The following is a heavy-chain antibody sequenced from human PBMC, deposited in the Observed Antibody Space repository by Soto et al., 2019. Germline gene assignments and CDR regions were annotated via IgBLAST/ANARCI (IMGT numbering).Heavy chain of an antibody. D-gene: IGHD3-16*01. Sequence: GGSLRLSCAASGFTFSSYAMSWVRQAPGKGLEWVSAISGSGGSTYSADSVKGRFTISRDNSKNILYLQMNSLRAEDTAVYYCAKGITDTGGYYYYSMDVWGQGTAVTVS. V-gene: IGHV3-23*01. CDR2: ISGSGGST. CDR1: GFTFSSYA. J-gene: IGHJ6*02. CDR3: AKGITDTGGYYYYSMDV.